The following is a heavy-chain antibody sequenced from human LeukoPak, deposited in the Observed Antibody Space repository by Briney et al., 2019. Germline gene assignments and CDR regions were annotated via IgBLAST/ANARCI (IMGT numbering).Heavy chain of an antibody. CDR2: IYYSGST. CDR3: ARLRKWLADY. Sequence: PSETLSLTCTVSGGSISSSSYYWGWLRQPPGKGLEWIGSIYYSGSTYYNPSLKSRVTISVDTSKYQFSLKLSSVTAADTAVYYCARLRKWLADYWGQGTLVTVSS. J-gene: IGHJ4*02. D-gene: IGHD6-19*01. CDR1: GGSISSSSYY. V-gene: IGHV4-39*01.